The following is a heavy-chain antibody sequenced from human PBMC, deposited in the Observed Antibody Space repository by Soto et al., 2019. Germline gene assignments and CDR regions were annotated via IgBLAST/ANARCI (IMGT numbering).Heavy chain of an antibody. Sequence: QVQLVESGGGMVHPGGSLRLSCTASGFTFRSHGMHWVRQVPGKGLQWVSVISSDGNDYHHADSVKGRFTISRDNSKNTLFLQMNSLRADETAVYYCAKERDPGPATYYFDSWGQGTLVTVST. CDR3: AKERDPGPATYYFDS. D-gene: IGHD2-15*01. J-gene: IGHJ4*02. CDR2: ISSDGNDY. V-gene: IGHV3-30*18. CDR1: GFTFRSHG.